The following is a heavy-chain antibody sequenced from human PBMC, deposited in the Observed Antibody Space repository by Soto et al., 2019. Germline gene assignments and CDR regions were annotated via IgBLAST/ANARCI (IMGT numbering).Heavy chain of an antibody. Sequence: LRLSCAASGFTFTRYSMNWVRQAPGKGLEWVSPISSTTNYIYYGDSMKGRFTISRDNAKNSLYLEMNSLRAEDTAVYYCARESEDLTSNFDYWGQGTLVTVSS. CDR3: ARESEDLTSNFDY. CDR2: ISSTTNYI. V-gene: IGHV3-21*06. J-gene: IGHJ4*02. CDR1: GFTFTRYS.